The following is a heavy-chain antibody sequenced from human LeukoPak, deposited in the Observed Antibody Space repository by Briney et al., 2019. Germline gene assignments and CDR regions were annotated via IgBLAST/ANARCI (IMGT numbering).Heavy chain of an antibody. CDR3: AKEPHCSGGSCYSPVDY. V-gene: IGHV3-23*01. J-gene: IGHJ4*02. Sequence: ETLSLTCAVYGGSFSGYYWSWVRQAPGKGLEWVSAISGSGGSTYYADSVKGRFTISRDNSKNTLYLQMNSLRAEDTAVYYCAKEPHCSGGSCYSPVDYWGQGTLVTVSS. CDR1: GGSFSGYY. D-gene: IGHD2-15*01. CDR2: ISGSGGST.